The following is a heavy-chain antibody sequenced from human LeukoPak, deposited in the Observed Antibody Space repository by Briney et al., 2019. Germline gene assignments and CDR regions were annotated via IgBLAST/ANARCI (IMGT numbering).Heavy chain of an antibody. J-gene: IGHJ4*02. CDR3: ARERTSSWYVPVELDY. CDR2: INHSGST. CDR1: GGSFSGYY. V-gene: IGHV4-34*01. D-gene: IGHD6-13*01. Sequence: SETLSLTCAVYGGSFSGYYWSWIRQPPGKGLEWIGEINHSGSTNYNPSLKSRVTISVDTSKNQFSLKLSSVTAADTAVYYCARERTSSWYVPVELDYWGQGTLVTVSS.